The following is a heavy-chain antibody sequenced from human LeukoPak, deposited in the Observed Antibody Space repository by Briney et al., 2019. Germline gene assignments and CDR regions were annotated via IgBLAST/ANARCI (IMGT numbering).Heavy chain of an antibody. CDR1: GYTFTSYD. D-gene: IGHD6-19*01. J-gene: IGHJ6*02. CDR2: MNPNSGNT. CDR3: AGSGIAVAGYYYYGMDV. V-gene: IGHV1-8*01. Sequence: ASVKVSCEASGYTFTSYDINWVRQATGQGLEWMGWMNPNSGNTGYAQKFQGRVTMTRNTSISTAYMELSSLRSEDTAVYYCAGSGIAVAGYYYYGMDVWGQGTTVTVSS.